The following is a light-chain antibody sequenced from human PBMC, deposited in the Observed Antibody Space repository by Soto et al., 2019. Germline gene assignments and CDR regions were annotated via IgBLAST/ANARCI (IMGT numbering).Light chain of an antibody. V-gene: IGKV1-39*01. CDR2: AAS. CDR3: QQTYRSSWT. J-gene: IGKJ1*01. CDR1: QNITNY. Sequence: DIQLTQSPSSLSASVGDRVTITCRASQNITNYFNWDQQKPGKAPTLLIYAASSLQSGVPSRFSGSGSGTDFTLTISSLQPEDFATYYCQQTYRSSWTFGPGTKVEI.